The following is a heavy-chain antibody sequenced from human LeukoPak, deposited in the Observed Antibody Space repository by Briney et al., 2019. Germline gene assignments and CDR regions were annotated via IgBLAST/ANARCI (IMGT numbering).Heavy chain of an antibody. D-gene: IGHD3-22*01. V-gene: IGHV1-46*01. Sequence: ASVKVSCKASGYTFTSYYMHWVRQAPGQGLEWMGIINPSSGKINYAQKFQGRVTMTRDTSTSTVYMGLSSLRSDDTAVYYCARDLASSGYYWDWGQGTLVTVSS. CDR2: INPSSGKI. CDR3: ARDLASSGYYWD. J-gene: IGHJ4*02. CDR1: GYTFTSYY.